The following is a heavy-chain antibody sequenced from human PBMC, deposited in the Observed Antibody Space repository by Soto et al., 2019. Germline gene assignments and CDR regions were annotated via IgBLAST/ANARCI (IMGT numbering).Heavy chain of an antibody. CDR3: ARSIVVVTALDY. J-gene: IGHJ4*02. CDR1: GYTFTSYG. CDR2: ISGYNGKT. D-gene: IGHD2-21*02. Sequence: ASVKVSCKASGYTFTSYGISWVRQAPGQGLEWMGWISGYNGKTNYAQKVQDRVTMTRDTSTSTAYMELSSLRSEDTAVYYCARSIVVVTALDYWGQGTLVTVSS. V-gene: IGHV1-18*01.